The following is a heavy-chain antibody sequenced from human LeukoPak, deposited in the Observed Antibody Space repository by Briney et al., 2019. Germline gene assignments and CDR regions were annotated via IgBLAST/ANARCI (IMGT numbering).Heavy chain of an antibody. Sequence: GGSLRLSCAASGFTFSSYAMSWVRQAPGKGLEWVSAISGSGGSTYYADSVKGRFAICRDNSKNTLYLQMNSLRAEDTAVYYCAKDRSRWELRDAFDIWGQGTMVTVSS. V-gene: IGHV3-23*01. CDR3: AKDRSRWELRDAFDI. D-gene: IGHD1-26*01. J-gene: IGHJ3*02. CDR1: GFTFSSYA. CDR2: ISGSGGST.